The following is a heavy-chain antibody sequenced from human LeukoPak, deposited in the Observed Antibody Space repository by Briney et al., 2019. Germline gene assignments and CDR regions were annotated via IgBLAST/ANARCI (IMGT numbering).Heavy chain of an antibody. J-gene: IGHJ5*02. CDR1: GYTFTSNY. CDR2: ISPSGGST. V-gene: IGHV1-46*01. CDR3: ATAMPRYNWFDP. Sequence: ASVKVSCKAFGYTFTSNYMHWVRQAPGQGPEWMGVISPSGGSTTYAQKFQGRVTLTRDMSTSTDYLELSSLRSEDTAVYYCATAMPRYNWFDPWGQGTLVTVSS. D-gene: IGHD2-2*01.